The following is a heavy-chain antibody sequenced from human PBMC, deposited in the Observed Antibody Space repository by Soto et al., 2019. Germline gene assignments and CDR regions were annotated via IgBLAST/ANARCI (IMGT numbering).Heavy chain of an antibody. CDR1: GGTFSIYA. V-gene: IGHV1-69*06. D-gene: IGHD3-10*01. J-gene: IGHJ4*02. Sequence: SVKVSCKASGGTFSIYAISCVLQSPVQWLEWMGGIIPIFGTANYAQKFQGRVTITADKSTSTAYMELSSLRSEDTAVYYCARDYGDGSGSYYARFDYWGQGTLVTVSS. CDR3: ARDYGDGSGSYYARFDY. CDR2: IIPIFGTA.